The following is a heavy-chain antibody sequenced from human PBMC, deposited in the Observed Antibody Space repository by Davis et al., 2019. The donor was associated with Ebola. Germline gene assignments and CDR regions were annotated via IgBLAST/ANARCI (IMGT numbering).Heavy chain of an antibody. CDR3: ARVGGSCYGY. D-gene: IGHD2-15*01. J-gene: IGHJ4*02. V-gene: IGHV3-7*01. Sequence: GESLKISCAAPGFTFTSYWMSWVRQAPGKGLEWVANIKQDGSEKYHVDSVKGRFTISRDNAKNSLSLEMNSLRAEDTAVYYCARVGGSCYGYWGQGALVSVSS. CDR1: GFTFTSYW. CDR2: IKQDGSEK.